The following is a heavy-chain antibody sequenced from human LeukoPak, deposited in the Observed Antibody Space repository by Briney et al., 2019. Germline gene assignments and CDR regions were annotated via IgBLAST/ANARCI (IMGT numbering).Heavy chain of an antibody. D-gene: IGHD3-16*02. CDR2: ISSSSSKI. CDR1: GFTFSSYS. J-gene: IGHJ3*02. CDR3: ASIPYDYVWGSYRYPNDAFDI. V-gene: IGHV3-21*01. Sequence: GGSLRLSCAASGFTFSSYSMNWVRQAPGKGLEWVSSISSSSSKIYYADSVKGRFTISRDNAKNSLYLKMNSLTAEDTAVYYCASIPYDYVWGSYRYPNDAFDIWGQGTMVTVSS.